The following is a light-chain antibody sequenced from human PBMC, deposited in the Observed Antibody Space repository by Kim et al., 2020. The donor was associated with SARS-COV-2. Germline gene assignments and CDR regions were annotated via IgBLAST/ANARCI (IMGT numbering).Light chain of an antibody. V-gene: IGLV3-1*01. CDR1: RLGEKY. CDR3: QTWDSSTNWV. J-gene: IGLJ3*02. Sequence: SYELTQPPSVSVSPGQTATITCSGDRLGEKYTFWYQKKPGRSPVLVNRRGNKRPSEIPERFSGPNSGDTSTLTIRETQAMDEADYYCQTWDSSTNWVFGGGTQLTVL. CDR2: RGN.